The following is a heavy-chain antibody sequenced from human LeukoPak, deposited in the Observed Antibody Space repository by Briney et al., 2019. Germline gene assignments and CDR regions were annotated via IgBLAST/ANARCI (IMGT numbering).Heavy chain of an antibody. CDR3: AKAGERSNAFDI. CDR2: SGSGGSP. J-gene: IGHJ3*02. Sequence: PGGSLRLSCAASGFTFTNYAMNWVRQAPGKGLEWVSTSGSGGSPFYADSVKGRFTISRDNSRNTLYLQMNSLRAEDTAVYYCAKAGERSNAFDIWGQGTMVTVSS. D-gene: IGHD1-1*01. CDR1: GFTFTNYA. V-gene: IGHV3-23*01.